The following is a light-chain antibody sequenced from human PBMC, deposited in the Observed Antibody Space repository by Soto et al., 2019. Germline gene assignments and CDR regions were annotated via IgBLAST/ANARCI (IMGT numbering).Light chain of an antibody. CDR3: QHYGNSLT. V-gene: IGKV3-15*01. CDR1: QSVSYN. Sequence: EIVMTQSPATLSVSPGERATLSCRASQSVSYNLAWYQQKPGQGPRLLIYGAFTRATGIPARFSGSGSGTEFTLTISSLQSEDFAVYSCQHYGNSLTFGGGTKVEIK. J-gene: IGKJ4*01. CDR2: GAF.